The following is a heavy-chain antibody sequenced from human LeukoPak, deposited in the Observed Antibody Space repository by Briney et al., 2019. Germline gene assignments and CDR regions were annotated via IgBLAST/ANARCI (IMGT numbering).Heavy chain of an antibody. V-gene: IGHV1-18*01. D-gene: IGHD3-22*01. Sequence: ASVKVSCKASGYTFTSYDINWVRQAPGQGLEWMGWISAYNGNTNYAQKLQGRVTMTTDTSTSTAYMELRSLRSDDTAVYYCARDDYYDSSGDFDYWGQGTLVTVSS. CDR2: ISAYNGNT. J-gene: IGHJ4*02. CDR1: GYTFTSYD. CDR3: ARDDYYDSSGDFDY.